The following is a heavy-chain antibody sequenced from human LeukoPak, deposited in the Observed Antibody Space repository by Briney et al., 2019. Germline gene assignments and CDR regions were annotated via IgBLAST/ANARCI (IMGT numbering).Heavy chain of an antibody. CDR2: IYHSGST. J-gene: IGHJ6*02. Sequence: SETLSLTCAVSGGSISSSNWWSWVRQPPGKGLEWIGEIYHSGSTNYNPSLKSRVTISVDKSKNQFSLKLSPVTAADTAVYYCAKMVTAGGEGYYYYGMDVWGQGTTVTVSS. V-gene: IGHV4-4*02. CDR3: AKMVTAGGEGYYYYGMDV. CDR1: GGSISSSNW. D-gene: IGHD5-18*01.